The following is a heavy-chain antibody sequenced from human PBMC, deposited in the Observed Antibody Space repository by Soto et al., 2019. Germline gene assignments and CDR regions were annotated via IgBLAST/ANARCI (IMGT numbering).Heavy chain of an antibody. V-gene: IGHV3-23*01. Sequence: GGSLRLSCAASGFTFSNHAMSWVRQAPGTGLEWVSAIVGGGTKIYYADSVKGRFTISRDNSMNTLYLQMDSLRAEDTAIYYCTKEHSNYPDNWFDPWGQGTRVTVSS. CDR2: IVGGGTKI. CDR3: TKEHSNYPDNWFDP. J-gene: IGHJ5*02. D-gene: IGHD4-4*01. CDR1: GFTFSNHA.